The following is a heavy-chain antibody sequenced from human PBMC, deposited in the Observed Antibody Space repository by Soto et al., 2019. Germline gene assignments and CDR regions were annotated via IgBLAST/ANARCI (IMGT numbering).Heavy chain of an antibody. J-gene: IGHJ3*02. CDR2: INHSGST. CDR1: GGSFSGYY. Sequence: SETLSLTCAGYGGSFSGYYWSWIRQPPGKGLEWIGEINHSGSTNYNPSLKSRVTISVDTSKNQFSLKLSSVTAADTAVYYCARASSIAARPGRGKAFDIWGQGTMVTVSS. D-gene: IGHD6-6*01. CDR3: ARASSIAARPGRGKAFDI. V-gene: IGHV4-34*01.